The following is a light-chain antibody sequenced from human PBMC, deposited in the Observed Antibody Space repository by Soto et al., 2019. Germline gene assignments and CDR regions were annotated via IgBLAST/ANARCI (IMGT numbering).Light chain of an antibody. V-gene: IGKV1-17*03. CDR1: QGINND. Sequence: DIQMTQSPSAMSASVGDSITITCRASQGINNDLAWFQQKPGKVPKRLIYASSLQSGVPSRFSGSGSGTEFTLTINSLQPEDFATYYCLQHHSYPRTFGQGTEVEIK. CDR2: AS. CDR3: LQHHSYPRT. J-gene: IGKJ1*01.